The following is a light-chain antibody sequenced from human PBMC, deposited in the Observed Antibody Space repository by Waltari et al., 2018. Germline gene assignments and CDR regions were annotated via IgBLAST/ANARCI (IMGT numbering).Light chain of an antibody. V-gene: IGLV3-1*01. CDR2: QNN. Sequence: SYDLTQPPSVSVSPGQTASITCSGDKLANKNVCWYQQKPGQYPVLVIYQNNKRPSGIPELFSASNSGSTATLTISGVQSIDEADYYCQALDRRTVEVVFGGGTRLAVL. CDR1: KLANKN. CDR3: QALDRRTVEVV. J-gene: IGLJ2*01.